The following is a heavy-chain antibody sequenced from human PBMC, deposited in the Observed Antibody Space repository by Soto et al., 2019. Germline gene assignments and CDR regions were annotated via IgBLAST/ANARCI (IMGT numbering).Heavy chain of an antibody. Sequence: QVQLVQSGAEVKKPGSSVKVSCKASGGTFSSYAISWVRQAPGQGLEWMGGIIPIFGTANYAQKFQGRVTMTADGSTSTAYMELSRLRSEDTAVYYCARDRPTMVRGVIKGYFDYWGQGTLVTVSS. V-gene: IGHV1-69*12. CDR2: IIPIFGTA. CDR1: GGTFSSYA. J-gene: IGHJ4*02. CDR3: ARDRPTMVRGVIKGYFDY. D-gene: IGHD3-10*01.